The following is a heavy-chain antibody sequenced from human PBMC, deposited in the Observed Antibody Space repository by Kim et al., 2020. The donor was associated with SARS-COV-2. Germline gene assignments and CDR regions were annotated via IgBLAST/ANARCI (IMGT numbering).Heavy chain of an antibody. V-gene: IGHV1-69*13. CDR2: IIPIFGTA. CDR3: ARIPYCSSTSCYSHRPLLSYFDY. CDR1: GGTFSSYA. Sequence: SVKVSCKASGGTFSSYAISWVRQAPGQGLEWMGGIIPIFGTANYAQKFQGRVTITADESTSTAYMELSSLRSEDTAVYYCARIPYCSSTSCYSHRPLLSYFDYWGQGTLVTVSS. J-gene: IGHJ4*02. D-gene: IGHD2-2*01.